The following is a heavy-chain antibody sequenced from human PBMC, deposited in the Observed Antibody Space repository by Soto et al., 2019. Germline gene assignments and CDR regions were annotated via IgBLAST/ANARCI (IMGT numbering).Heavy chain of an antibody. CDR2: INHSGST. Sequence: SETLSLTCTVSGDSITASYSNWAWIRQPPGKGLEWIGEINHSGSTNYNPSLKSRVTISVDTSKNQFSLKLSSVTAADTAVYYCARSERAAPLNYFDYWGQGTLVTVSS. CDR1: GDSITASY. D-gene: IGHD6-6*01. CDR3: ARSERAAPLNYFDY. V-gene: IGHV4-34*01. J-gene: IGHJ4*02.